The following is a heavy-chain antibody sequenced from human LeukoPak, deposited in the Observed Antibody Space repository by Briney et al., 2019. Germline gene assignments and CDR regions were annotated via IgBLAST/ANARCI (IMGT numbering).Heavy chain of an antibody. Sequence: ASVKVSCKASGYTFTGYYMHWVRQAPGQGLEWMGWINPNSGGTNYAQKFQGWVTMTRDTSISTAYMELSRLRSDDTAVYYCARERGLGIAVAANWFDPWGQGTLVTVSS. D-gene: IGHD6-19*01. J-gene: IGHJ5*02. V-gene: IGHV1-2*04. CDR2: INPNSGGT. CDR3: ARERGLGIAVAANWFDP. CDR1: GYTFTGYY.